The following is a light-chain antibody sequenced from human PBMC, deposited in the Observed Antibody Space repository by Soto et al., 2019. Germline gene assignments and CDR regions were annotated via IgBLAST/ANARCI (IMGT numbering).Light chain of an antibody. CDR2: AAS. CDR3: QQYNNWPYT. J-gene: IGKJ2*01. CDR1: QSVSRN. Sequence: EIVMTQSPATLTVSPGERATLSCRASQSVSRNLAWYQQKPGQAPRLLIYAASTRATGIPARFSGSGSGTEFTLTISSLQSEDFAVYYCQQYNNWPYTFGQGTMLEIK. V-gene: IGKV3-15*01.